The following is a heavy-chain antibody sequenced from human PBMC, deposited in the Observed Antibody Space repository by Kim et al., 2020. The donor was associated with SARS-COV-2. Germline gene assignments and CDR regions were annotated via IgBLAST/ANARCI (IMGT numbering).Heavy chain of an antibody. CDR2: T. Sequence: TNSAESVKGRFTISRDNAKNTLYLQMNSLRAEDTAVYYCVRLVVAAPFDFWGQGTLVTVSS. J-gene: IGHJ4*02. V-gene: IGHV3-74*01. CDR3: VRLVVAAPFDF. D-gene: IGHD2-15*01.